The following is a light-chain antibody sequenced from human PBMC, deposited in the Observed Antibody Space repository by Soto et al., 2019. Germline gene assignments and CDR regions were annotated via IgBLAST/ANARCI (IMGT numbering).Light chain of an antibody. Sequence: IQMTQSPSSLSASVGDTVTITCRASQDIRNELGWYQQKQGTAPKFLIYAASSLHSGVPSRFSGRGSGTDFTLPISGLQTEDFSTYYCLQERGYPRTFGQGTKVDI. J-gene: IGKJ1*01. V-gene: IGKV1-6*02. CDR3: LQERGYPRT. CDR1: QDIRNE. CDR2: AAS.